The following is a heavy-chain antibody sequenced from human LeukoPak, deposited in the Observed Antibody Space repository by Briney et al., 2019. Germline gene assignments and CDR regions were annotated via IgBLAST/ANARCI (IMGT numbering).Heavy chain of an antibody. Sequence: GRSLRLSCAASGFTFSYYAIHWVRQAPGKGLEYVSGIRSNGGSTYNADSVKGRVTISRDNSKNTLYLQMSSLRAEDTAVYYCVKPVTSFWGGFDYWGQGTLVTVSS. CDR2: IRSNGGST. D-gene: IGHD4-17*01. J-gene: IGHJ4*02. V-gene: IGHV3-64D*06. CDR3: VKPVTSFWGGFDY. CDR1: GFTFSYYA.